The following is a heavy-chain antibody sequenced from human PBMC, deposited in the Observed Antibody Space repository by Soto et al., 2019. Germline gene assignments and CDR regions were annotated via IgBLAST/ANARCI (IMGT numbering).Heavy chain of an antibody. J-gene: IGHJ4*02. CDR1: GFTFSSYG. Sequence: HPGGSLRLSCAASGFTFSSYGMHWVRQAPGKGLEWVAVISYDGSNKYYADSVKGRFTISRDNSKNTLYLQMNSLRAEDTAVYYCAKDGKKRWLQFYADYWGQGTLVTVS. CDR3: AKDGKKRWLQFYADY. D-gene: IGHD5-12*01. CDR2: ISYDGSNK. V-gene: IGHV3-30*18.